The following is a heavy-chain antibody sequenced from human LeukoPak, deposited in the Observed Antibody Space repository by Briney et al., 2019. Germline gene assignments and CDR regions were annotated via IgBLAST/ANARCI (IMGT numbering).Heavy chain of an antibody. D-gene: IGHD2-2*01. CDR2: IKQDGSEK. Sequence: GGSLRLSCAASGFTFSSYWMSWFRQAPGKGLEWVANIKQDGSEKYYVDSVKGRFTISRDNAKNSLYLQMNSLRAEDTAVYYCARWVAVVPAAMPVHYYYYGMDVWGQGTTVTVSS. CDR1: GFTFSSYW. V-gene: IGHV3-7*01. J-gene: IGHJ6*02. CDR3: ARWVAVVPAAMPVHYYYYGMDV.